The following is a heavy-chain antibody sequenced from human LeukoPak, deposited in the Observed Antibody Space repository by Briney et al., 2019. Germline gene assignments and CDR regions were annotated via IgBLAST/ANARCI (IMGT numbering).Heavy chain of an antibody. J-gene: IGHJ4*02. CDR2: IDPNSGGT. V-gene: IGHV1-2*02. D-gene: IGHD6-13*01. CDR3: ARGPPLWCVAAAGTVDY. Sequence: ASVKVSCKASGYTFTGYYMHWVRQAPGQGLEWMGWIDPNSGGTNYAQKFQGRVTMTRDTSISTAYMELSRLRSDDTAVYYCARGPPLWCVAAAGTVDYWGQGTLVTVSS. CDR1: GYTFTGYY.